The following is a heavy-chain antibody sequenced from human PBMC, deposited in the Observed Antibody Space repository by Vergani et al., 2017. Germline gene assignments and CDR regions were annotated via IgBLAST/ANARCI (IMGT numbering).Heavy chain of an antibody. V-gene: IGHV3-21*01. CDR1: GFTFSHYS. CDR3: ATDKMIGRWMQFVY. Sequence: EVQMVESGGGLVKPGGSLRLSCVASGFTFSHYSMNWVRQAPGKGLEWVSTINSRSNYIHYADSVKGRFIISRDNGNNSVYLQMNSLRVEDTAVYYCATDKMIGRWMQFVYWGQGTLVSVSS. J-gene: IGHJ4*02. CDR2: INSRSNYI. D-gene: IGHD5-24*01.